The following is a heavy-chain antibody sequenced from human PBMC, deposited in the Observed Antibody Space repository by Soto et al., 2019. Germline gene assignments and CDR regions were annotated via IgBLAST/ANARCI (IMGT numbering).Heavy chain of an antibody. CDR1: GGSLSSYY. Sequence: SPTLSLTCTVSGGSLSSYYWSWIRQPPGKGLEWIGYIYYSGSTNYNPSLKSRVTISVDTSKNQFSLKLSSVTAADTAVYYCARGSMVRGVIGYYFDYWGQGTLVTVSS. D-gene: IGHD3-10*01. J-gene: IGHJ4*02. CDR3: ARGSMVRGVIGYYFDY. CDR2: IYYSGST. V-gene: IGHV4-59*01.